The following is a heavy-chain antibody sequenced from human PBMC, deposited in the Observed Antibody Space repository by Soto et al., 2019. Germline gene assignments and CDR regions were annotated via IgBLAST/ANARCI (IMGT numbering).Heavy chain of an antibody. CDR3: AKDRLSSSWYFAFDI. CDR2: ISGSGGST. CDR1: GFTFSSYA. D-gene: IGHD6-13*01. V-gene: IGHV3-23*01. J-gene: IGHJ3*02. Sequence: GGSLRLSCAASGFTFSSYAMSWVRQAPGKGLEWVSAISGSGGSTYYADSAKGRFTISRDNSKNTLYLQMNSLRAEDTAVYYCAKDRLSSSWYFAFDIWGQGTMVTVSS.